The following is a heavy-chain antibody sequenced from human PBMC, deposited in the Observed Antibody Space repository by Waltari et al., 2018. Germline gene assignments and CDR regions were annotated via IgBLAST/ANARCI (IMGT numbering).Heavy chain of an antibody. CDR1: GFTFSSYA. CDR3: ARDHAGSGGYDAFDI. D-gene: IGHD3-10*01. V-gene: IGHV3-30-3*01. Sequence: QVQLVESGGGVVQPGRSLRLSCAASGFTFSSYAMHWVRQAPGKGLEWVAVISYDGSNKYYADSVKGRFTISRDNSKNTLYLQMNSLRAEDTAVYYCARDHAGSGGYDAFDIWGQGTMVTVSS. CDR2: ISYDGSNK. J-gene: IGHJ3*02.